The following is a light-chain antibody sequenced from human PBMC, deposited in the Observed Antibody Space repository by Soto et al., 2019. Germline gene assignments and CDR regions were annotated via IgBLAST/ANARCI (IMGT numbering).Light chain of an antibody. CDR3: QHYGSSPRT. J-gene: IGKJ1*01. V-gene: IGKV3-20*01. CDR2: GAS. Sequence: EIVLTQSPGTLSLSPWERATLSCRASQSVSNNYLAWYQHKPGQAPRLLIYGASSRATGIPDRFSGSGSGTDFTLTIGRLEPEDFAVYYCQHYGSSPRTFGQGTKV. CDR1: QSVSNNY.